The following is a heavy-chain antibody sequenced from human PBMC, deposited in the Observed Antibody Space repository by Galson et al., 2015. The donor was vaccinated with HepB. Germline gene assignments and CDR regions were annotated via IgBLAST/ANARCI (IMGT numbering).Heavy chain of an antibody. D-gene: IGHD3-10*01. J-gene: IGHJ4*02. V-gene: IGHV3-49*03. CDR2: IRSKPYGGTT. Sequence: SLRLSCAASGFTFGDYAMSWFRQAPGKGLEWVGFIRSKPYGGTTEYAASVKGRFTISRDDSKSIAYLQMNSLKTEDTAVYYCTRAGRITMVREFDYWGQGTLVTVSS. CDR1: GFTFGDYA. CDR3: TRAGRITMVREFDY.